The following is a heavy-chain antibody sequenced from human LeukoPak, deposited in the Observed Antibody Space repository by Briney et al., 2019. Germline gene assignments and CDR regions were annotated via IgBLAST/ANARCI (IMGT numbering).Heavy chain of an antibody. D-gene: IGHD6-6*01. J-gene: IGHJ4*02. CDR3: ARGGIAARFAY. CDR1: GFTFSSYE. CDR2: ISSGSSST. V-gene: IGHV3-48*03. Sequence: GGSLRLSCAASGFTFSSYEMNWVRQAPGKGLEWVSYISSGSSSTFYADSVKGRFTISRDNAKNSLYLQMNSLRVEDTAVYYCARGGIAARFAYWGQGTRVTVSS.